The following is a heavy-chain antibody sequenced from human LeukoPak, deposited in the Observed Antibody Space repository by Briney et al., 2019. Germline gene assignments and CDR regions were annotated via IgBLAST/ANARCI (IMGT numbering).Heavy chain of an antibody. CDR1: GFTFSSYG. CDR2: IRYDGSNK. D-gene: IGHD2-15*01. J-gene: IGHJ4*02. V-gene: IGHV3-30*02. Sequence: GGSLRLSCAASGFTFSSYGMHWVRQAPGKGLEWVAFIRYDGSNKYYADSVKGRFTISRDNSKNTLYLQMNRLRAEDTAVYYCAKSHIVYCSGGSCYEVDYWGQGTLVTVSS. CDR3: AKSHIVYCSGGSCYEVDY.